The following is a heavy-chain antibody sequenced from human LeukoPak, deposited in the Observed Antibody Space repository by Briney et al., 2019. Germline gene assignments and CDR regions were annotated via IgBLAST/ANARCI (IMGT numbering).Heavy chain of an antibody. CDR3: ARRGNWGFFDY. V-gene: IGHV4-30-2*01. D-gene: IGHD3-16*01. CDR2: IYDSGNT. J-gene: IGHJ4*02. CDR1: GGSISIPNA. Sequence: SQTLSLTCTVSGGSISIPNAWTWIRQPPGKGLEWIGHIYDSGNTYYNPSLKSRLTISINRSKNQFSLRLNSVTAADTAFYYCARRGNWGFFDYWGQGTLVTVSS.